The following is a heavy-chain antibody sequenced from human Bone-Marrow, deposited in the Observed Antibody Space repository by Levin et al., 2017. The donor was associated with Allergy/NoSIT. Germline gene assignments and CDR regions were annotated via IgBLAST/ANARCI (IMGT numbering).Heavy chain of an antibody. CDR3: ATRSKYYYDSTH. J-gene: IGHJ4*02. CDR2: IVVGSGNT. Sequence: GASVKVSCKASGFTFTSSAVQWVRQARGQRLEWIGWIVVGSGNTNYAQKFQERVTITRDMSTSTAYMELSSLRSEDTAVYYCATRSKYYYDSTHWGQGTLVTVSS. V-gene: IGHV1-58*01. CDR1: GFTFTSSA. D-gene: IGHD3-22*01.